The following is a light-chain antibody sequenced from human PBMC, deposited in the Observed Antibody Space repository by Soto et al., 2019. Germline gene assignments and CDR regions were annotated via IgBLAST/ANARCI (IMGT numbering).Light chain of an antibody. CDR2: AAS. J-gene: IGKJ5*01. V-gene: IGKV1-9*01. CDR1: QVISTS. Sequence: DIQLTQSPSFLSPSIGESVTITCRASQVISTSLAWYQVKPGKAPKLLIYAASTLESGVPSRCSALCSGQELILQIASLQPEVFQSYSCQNFFDSPTTFGQGNGWRL. CDR3: QNFFDSPTT.